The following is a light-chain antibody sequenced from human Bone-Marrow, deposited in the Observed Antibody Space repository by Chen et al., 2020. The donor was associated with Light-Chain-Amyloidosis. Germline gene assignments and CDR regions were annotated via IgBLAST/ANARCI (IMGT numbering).Light chain of an antibody. CDR1: NIGSTS. Sequence: SYVLTQPSPVSVAPGQTATIACGGNNIGSTSVHWYQQAPGQAPLLVVYDDSDRPSGIPGRLSGSNSGNTATLTISRVEAGDEADYYCQVWDRGSDRPVFGGGTKLTVL. CDR3: QVWDRGSDRPV. CDR2: DDS. J-gene: IGLJ3*02. V-gene: IGLV3-21*02.